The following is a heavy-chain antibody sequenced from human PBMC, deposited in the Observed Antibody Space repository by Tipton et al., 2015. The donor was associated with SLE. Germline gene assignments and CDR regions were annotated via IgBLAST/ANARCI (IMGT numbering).Heavy chain of an antibody. J-gene: IGHJ3*01. CDR3: ARGKYATRDAFDF. CDR1: GFTFSSYA. V-gene: IGHV3-23*01. D-gene: IGHD2-2*01. CDR2: ITGSGDTT. Sequence: SLRLSCAASGFTFSSYAMSWVRQAPGKGLEWVSGITGSGDTTYYADSVKGRFTISRDNAKNSLYLEMNSLRAEDTALYYCARGKYATRDAFDFWGQGTMVTVSS.